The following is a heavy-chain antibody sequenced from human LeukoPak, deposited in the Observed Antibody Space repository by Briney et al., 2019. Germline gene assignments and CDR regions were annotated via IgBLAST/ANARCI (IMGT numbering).Heavy chain of an antibody. J-gene: IGHJ6*03. CDR3: ARVKDPGGYYYYYYMDV. V-gene: IGHV4-39*01. CDR2: VYYSGST. CDR1: GGSISSSSYN. Sequence: PSETLSLTCTVSGGSISSSSYNWGWIRQPPGKGLEWIGSVYYSGSTYYNPSLKSRVTMSVDTSKNQFSLKLSSVTAADTAMYYCARVKDPGGYYYYYYMDVWGKGTTVTVSS. D-gene: IGHD3-16*01.